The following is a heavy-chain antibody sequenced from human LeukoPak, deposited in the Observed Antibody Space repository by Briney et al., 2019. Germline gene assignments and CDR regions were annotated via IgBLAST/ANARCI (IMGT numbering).Heavy chain of an antibody. CDR2: IYYSGST. V-gene: IGHV4-59*01. Sequence: SETLSLTCTVSGGSISSYYWSWIRQPPGKGLEWIGYIYYSGSTNYNPSLKSRVTISVDTSKNQFSLKLSSVTAADTAVYYCARDRPEKCSSTSCPYPLDYWGQGTLVTVSS. CDR1: GGSISSYY. CDR3: ARDRPEKCSSTSCPYPLDY. J-gene: IGHJ4*02. D-gene: IGHD2-2*01.